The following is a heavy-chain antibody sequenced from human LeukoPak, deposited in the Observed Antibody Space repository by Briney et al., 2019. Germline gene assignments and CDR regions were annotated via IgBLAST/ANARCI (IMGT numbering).Heavy chain of an antibody. V-gene: IGHV3-7*01. CDR2: INQDGSDK. D-gene: IGHD3-16*01. CDR3: ARERGSKHYDF. Sequence: AGGSLRLSCAASGFTSSSYWMGWVRQAPGKGLEWVAIINQDGSDKYYVDSVKGRFTISRDNAKNSLYLQMDSLRAEDMALYYCARERGSKHYDFWGQGTLVTVSS. J-gene: IGHJ4*02. CDR1: GFTSSSYW.